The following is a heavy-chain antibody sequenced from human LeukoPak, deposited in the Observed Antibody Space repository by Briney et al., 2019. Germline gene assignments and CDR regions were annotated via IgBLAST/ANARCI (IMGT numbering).Heavy chain of an antibody. J-gene: IGHJ4*02. CDR3: ARAGGYCGRISCPYYFDY. V-gene: IGHV1-8*01. Sequence: SVKVSFKSSGYTFTIYDINWVRQPTGQGLEWKGVMNPNSGNTGYAQKFQGRVTMTRNTSISTAYMELSSLRSEDTAVYYCARAGGYCGRISCPYYFDYWGQGSLVAVSS. D-gene: IGHD2-15*01. CDR2: MNPNSGNT. CDR1: GYTFTIYD.